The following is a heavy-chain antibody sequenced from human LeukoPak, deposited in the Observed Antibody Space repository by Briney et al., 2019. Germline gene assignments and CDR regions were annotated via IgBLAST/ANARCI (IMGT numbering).Heavy chain of an antibody. Sequence: PGGSLRLSCAASGFTFSSYSMNWVRQAPGKGLEWVSSISSSSSYIYYADSVKGRFTISRDNAKNSLYLQMNSLRAEDTAVYYCARDQDIVVVVALDPWGQGTLVTVSS. CDR1: GFTFSSYS. V-gene: IGHV3-21*01. CDR2: ISSSSSYI. J-gene: IGHJ5*02. D-gene: IGHD2-15*01. CDR3: ARDQDIVVVVALDP.